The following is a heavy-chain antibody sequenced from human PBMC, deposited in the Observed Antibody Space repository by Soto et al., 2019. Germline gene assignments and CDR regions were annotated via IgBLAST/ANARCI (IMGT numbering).Heavy chain of an antibody. V-gene: IGHV3-23*01. D-gene: IGHD3-3*01. J-gene: IGHJ4*02. CDR1: GFTFSSYA. CDR2: ISGTGYNT. Sequence: EVQLLESGGGLVRPGGSLRLSCAASGFTFSSYAMNWVRQAPGKGLEWVSAISGTGYNTYYADSLKGRFTISRDNSKNTLSLQMNSLRAEDTAVYYCAKGRQHFDFWCLDYWGQGTLVTVSS. CDR3: AKGRQHFDFWCLDY.